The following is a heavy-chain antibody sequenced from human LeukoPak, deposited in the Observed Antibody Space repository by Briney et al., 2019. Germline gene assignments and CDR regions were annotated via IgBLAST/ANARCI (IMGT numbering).Heavy chain of an antibody. CDR3: ARGDIAAAGLYYYYMDV. Sequence: GGSLRLSCAASGFTVSSKYMSWVRHAPGHGLEWISAIYSGGSTKYADSVKGRFTISRDKSNNTLYLQMNSLRAEDTAVYYCARGDIAAAGLYYYYMDVWGKGTTVTVSS. CDR2: IYSGGST. D-gene: IGHD6-13*01. J-gene: IGHJ6*03. CDR1: GFTVSSKY. V-gene: IGHV3-66*01.